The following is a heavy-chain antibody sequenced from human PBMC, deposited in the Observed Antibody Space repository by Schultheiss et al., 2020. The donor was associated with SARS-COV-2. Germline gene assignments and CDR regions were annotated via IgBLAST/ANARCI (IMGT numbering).Heavy chain of an antibody. CDR1: GFTFSSYA. V-gene: IGHV3-53*04. CDR3: ARDRMVYASRANYYYYYMDV. CDR2: IYSGGST. D-gene: IGHD2-8*01. Sequence: GALRLSCAASGFTFSSYAMSWVRQAPGKGLEWVSVIYSGGSTYYADSVKGRFTISRHNSKNTLYLQMNSLRAEDTAVYYCARDRMVYASRANYYYYYMDVWGKGTTVTVSS. J-gene: IGHJ6*03.